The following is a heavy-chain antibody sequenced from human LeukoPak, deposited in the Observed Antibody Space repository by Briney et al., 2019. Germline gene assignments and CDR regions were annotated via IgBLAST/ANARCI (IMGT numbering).Heavy chain of an antibody. CDR1: GYTFTGYY. V-gene: IGHV1-2*02. Sequence: ASVTVSCKASGYTFTGYYMHWVRQAPGQGLEWMGWINPNSGGTNYAQKFQGRVTMTRDTSISTAYMELSRLRSDDTAVYYCARVRHIVATTQAFDIWGQGTMVTVSS. J-gene: IGHJ3*02. D-gene: IGHD5-12*01. CDR3: ARVRHIVATTQAFDI. CDR2: INPNSGGT.